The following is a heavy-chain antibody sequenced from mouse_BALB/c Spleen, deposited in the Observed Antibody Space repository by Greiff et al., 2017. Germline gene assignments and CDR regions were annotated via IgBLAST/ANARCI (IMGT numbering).Heavy chain of an antibody. V-gene: IGHV1-4*02. Sequence: VQLQQSGAELARPGASVKISCKASGYTFTSSSMNWVKQRPGQGLEWIGQINPSSGYTEYNQKFKDKTTWTADNSSSTAYMQLSSLTTEDSAVYYGARLSGGNNRAYFDYWGQGTTLTVSA. D-gene: IGHD2-1*01. CDR3: ARLSGGNNRAYFDY. CDR1: GYTFTSSS. CDR2: INPSSGYT. J-gene: IGHJ2*01.